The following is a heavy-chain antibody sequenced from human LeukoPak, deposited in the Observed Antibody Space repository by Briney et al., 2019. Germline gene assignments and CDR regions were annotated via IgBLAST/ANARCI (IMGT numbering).Heavy chain of an antibody. V-gene: IGHV3-30-3*01. J-gene: IGHJ4*02. CDR3: ARESSGYYLDY. Sequence: GRSLRLSCAACGFTFRSYAMHWVRQAPGKGLEWVAVISYDGSDKYYADSVKGRFTISRDNSKNTLYLQMNSLRAEDTAVYYCARESSGYYLDYWGQGTLVTVSS. CDR1: GFTFRSYA. CDR2: ISYDGSDK. D-gene: IGHD3-22*01.